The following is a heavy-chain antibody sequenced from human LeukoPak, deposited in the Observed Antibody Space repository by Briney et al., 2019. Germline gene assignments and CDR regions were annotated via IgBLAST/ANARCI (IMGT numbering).Heavy chain of an antibody. CDR1: GGSISSYY. J-gene: IGHJ6*02. V-gene: IGHV4-59*08. D-gene: IGHD3-3*01. CDR2: IYYSGST. Sequence: PSETLSLTCTVSGGSISSYYWSWIRQPPGKGLEWIGYIYYSGSTNYNPSLKSRVTISVDTSKNQFSLKLSSVTAADTAVYYCARYNSHYDFWSGPESYGMDVWGQGTTVTVSS. CDR3: ARYNSHYDFWSGPESYGMDV.